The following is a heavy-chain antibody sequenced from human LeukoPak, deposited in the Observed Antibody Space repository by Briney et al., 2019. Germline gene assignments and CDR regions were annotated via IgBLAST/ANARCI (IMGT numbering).Heavy chain of an antibody. V-gene: IGHV3-73*01. J-gene: IGHJ6*04. CDR1: GFTFSGSA. CDR3: TRSDSGYYYYYGMDV. CDR2: IRSKANSYAT. Sequence: GGSLRLSCAASGFTFSGSAVHWVRQASGKGLEWVGRIRSKANSYATAYAASVKGRFTISRDDSKNTAYLQMNSLKTEDTAVYYCTRSDSGYYYYYGMDVWGKGTTVTVSS. D-gene: IGHD5-12*01.